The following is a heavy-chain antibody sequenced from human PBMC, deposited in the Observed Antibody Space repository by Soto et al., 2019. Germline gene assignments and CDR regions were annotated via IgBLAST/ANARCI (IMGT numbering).Heavy chain of an antibody. D-gene: IGHD3-22*01. CDR1: GGTFSTYT. CDR3: AISQDSSGYWNSCFDP. J-gene: IGHJ5*02. V-gene: IGHV1-69*01. CDR2: IIPIFGTA. Sequence: QVQLVQSGAEVKKPGSSVKVSCKSSGGTFSTYTLAWVRQAPGQGLEWVGGIIPIFGTANYPQKFKGRVTIPADESTSTAYMELRSLRSEDTAVYYCAISQDSSGYWNSCFDPWGQGTLVTVSS.